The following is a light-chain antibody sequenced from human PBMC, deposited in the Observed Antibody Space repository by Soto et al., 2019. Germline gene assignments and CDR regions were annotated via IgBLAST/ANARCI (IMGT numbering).Light chain of an antibody. CDR2: DAS. J-gene: IGKJ4*01. Sequence: EIVLTQSPATLSLSPGERATLSCRASQSLSSYLAWYQQKPGQAPRLLIYDASNRATGIPARFSGSGSGTDFTLTISRLEPEDFAVYYCQQRANRGVTFGGGTKVEIK. CDR3: QQRANRGVT. CDR1: QSLSSY. V-gene: IGKV3-11*01.